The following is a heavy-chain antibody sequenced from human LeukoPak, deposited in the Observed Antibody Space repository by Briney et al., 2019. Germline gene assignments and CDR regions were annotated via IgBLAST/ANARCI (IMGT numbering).Heavy chain of an antibody. V-gene: IGHV3-21*01. J-gene: IGHJ4*02. D-gene: IGHD1-26*01. CDR2: ISSSSSYI. CDR3: ARAYSGSYAPYRY. CDR1: GFTFSSYA. Sequence: GGSLRLSCAASGFTFSSYAMSWVRQAPGKGLEWVSAISSSSSYIYYADSVKGRFTISRDNAKNSLYLQMNSLRAEDTAVYYCARAYSGSYAPYRYWGQGTLVTVSS.